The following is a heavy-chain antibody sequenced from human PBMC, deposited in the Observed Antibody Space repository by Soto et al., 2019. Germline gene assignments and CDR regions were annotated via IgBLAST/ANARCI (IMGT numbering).Heavy chain of an antibody. CDR1: GGSFSGYY. CDR3: ARASRKDYYGSGSPLGY. Sequence: PSETLSLTCAVYGGSFSGYYWSWIRQPPGKGLEWIGEINHSGSTNYNPSLKSRVTISVDTSKNQFSLKLSSVTAADTAVYYCARASRKDYYGSGSPLGYWGQGTLVNVSS. CDR2: INHSGST. V-gene: IGHV4-34*01. J-gene: IGHJ4*02. D-gene: IGHD3-10*01.